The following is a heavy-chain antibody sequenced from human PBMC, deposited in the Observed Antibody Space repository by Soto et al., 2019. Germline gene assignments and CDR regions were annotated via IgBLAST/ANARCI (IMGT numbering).Heavy chain of an antibody. CDR1: GFTSSSYS. Sequence: EVQLVESGGGLVQPGGSLRLSCAASGFTSSSYSMNWVRQAPGKGLEWVSYISSSSSTIYYADYVKGRFTISRDNAKNSLYLQMNSLRDEDTAVYYCARTTYYDFWSGYYMGATRTNWFDPWGQGTLVTVSS. V-gene: IGHV3-48*02. CDR2: ISSSSSTI. J-gene: IGHJ5*02. CDR3: ARTTYYDFWSGYYMGATRTNWFDP. D-gene: IGHD3-3*01.